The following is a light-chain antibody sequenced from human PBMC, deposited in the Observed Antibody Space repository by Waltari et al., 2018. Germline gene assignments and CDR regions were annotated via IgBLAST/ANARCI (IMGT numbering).Light chain of an antibody. J-gene: IGKJ2*03. CDR1: QSISNY. Sequence: DIQMTQSPSTLSASVGDTITITCRASQSISNYLAWYQQKPGKAPKLLIYKASSSGSGVPSRFSGSGSGTEFTLTISSLQPDDFATYYCQQYNTYSSFGPGTKLEIK. V-gene: IGKV1-5*03. CDR2: KAS. CDR3: QQYNTYSS.